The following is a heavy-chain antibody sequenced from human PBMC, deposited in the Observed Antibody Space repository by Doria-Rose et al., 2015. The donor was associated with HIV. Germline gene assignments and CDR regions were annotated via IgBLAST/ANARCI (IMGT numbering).Heavy chain of an antibody. CDR2: IFSEDER. V-gene: IGHV2-26*01. D-gene: IGHD6-13*01. Sequence: QVTLKESGPVLVKPTETLTLTCTVSGVSLSSPGMGVSWIRQPPGKALEWLANIFSEDERSYKTSLKSRLTFSRGTSKSQVVLTMTDMDPVDTATYYCARIKSSRWYHKYYFDFWGQGTLVIVSA. CDR1: GVSLSSPGMG. CDR3: ARIKSSRWYHKYYFDF. J-gene: IGHJ4*02.